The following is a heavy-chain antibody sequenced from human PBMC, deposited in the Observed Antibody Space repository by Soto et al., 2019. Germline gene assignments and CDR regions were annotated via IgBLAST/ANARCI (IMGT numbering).Heavy chain of an antibody. D-gene: IGHD5-12*01. Sequence: GGSLRLSCAASGVTFSSYEMNWVRQAPGKGLEWVSYISSSGSTIYYADSVKGRFTISRDNAKNSLYLQMNSLRAEDTAVYYCAISSGYGSYGMDVWGQGTTVTVSS. CDR2: ISSSGSTI. CDR1: GVTFSSYE. V-gene: IGHV3-48*03. J-gene: IGHJ6*02. CDR3: AISSGYGSYGMDV.